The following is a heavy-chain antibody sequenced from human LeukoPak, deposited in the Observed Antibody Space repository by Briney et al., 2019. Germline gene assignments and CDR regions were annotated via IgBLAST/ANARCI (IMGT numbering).Heavy chain of an antibody. J-gene: IGHJ4*02. CDR1: GFTLSSYE. V-gene: IGHV3-48*03. CDR2: ISDTGSSI. D-gene: IGHD5-18*01. CDR3: ARDQGTAMAPYYFDY. Sequence: PGGSLRLSCAASGFTLSSYEMNWVRQAPGKGLEWVSYISDTGSSIYYADSVKGRFTIFRDNAKNSLYLQMNSLRVEDTAIYYCARDQGTAMAPYYFDYWGQGNLVTVSS.